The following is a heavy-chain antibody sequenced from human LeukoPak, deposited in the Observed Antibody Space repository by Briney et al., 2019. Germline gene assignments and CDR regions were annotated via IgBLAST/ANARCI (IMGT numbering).Heavy chain of an antibody. V-gene: IGHV3-7*01. J-gene: IGHJ4*02. D-gene: IGHD1-20*01. CDR2: IKQDGIEK. CDR3: ARINFKSARDY. CDR1: GFTFSTNW. Sequence: GGSLRLSCAPSGFTFSTNWMSWVRQAPGKGRGWVASIKQDGIEKYYVDSVKGRFTISRDNAKISLYLQMNSLSAEYTAMYYCARINFKSARDYWGQGTLVTVSS.